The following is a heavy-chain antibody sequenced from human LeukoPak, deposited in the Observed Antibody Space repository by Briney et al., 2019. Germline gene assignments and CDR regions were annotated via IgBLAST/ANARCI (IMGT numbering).Heavy chain of an antibody. V-gene: IGHV1-69*10. Sequence: SVKVSCKVSGGTNYALSWVRQAPGQGLEWMGGIIPVLDVANSAQKFQGRVTFTADKSTNTAYMELSSLRSEDTAVYYCARVGHVDPLDPRHIVVVPAAPEFDPWGQGTLVTVSS. CDR3: ARVGHVDPLDPRHIVVVPAAPEFDP. J-gene: IGHJ5*02. CDR2: IIPVLDVA. CDR1: GGTNYA. D-gene: IGHD2-2*01.